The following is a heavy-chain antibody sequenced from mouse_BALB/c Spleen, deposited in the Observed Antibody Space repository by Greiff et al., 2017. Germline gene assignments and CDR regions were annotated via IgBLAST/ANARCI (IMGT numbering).Heavy chain of an antibody. CDR2: ISYDGSN. Sequence: ESGPGLVKPSQSLSLTCSVTGYSITSGYYWNWIRQFPGNKLEWMGYISYDGSNNYNPSLKNRISITRDTSKNQFFLKLNSVTTEDTATYYCAMYGNYVLYAMDYWGQGTSVTVSS. D-gene: IGHD2-10*02. J-gene: IGHJ4*01. V-gene: IGHV3-6*02. CDR3: AMYGNYVLYAMDY. CDR1: GYSITSGYY.